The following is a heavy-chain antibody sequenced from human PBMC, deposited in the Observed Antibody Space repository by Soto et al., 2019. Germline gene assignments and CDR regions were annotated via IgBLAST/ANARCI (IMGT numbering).Heavy chain of an antibody. J-gene: IGHJ4*02. CDR3: ATGDYDSSGYHTFDY. D-gene: IGHD3-22*01. CDR2: IYYSGST. V-gene: IGHV4-31*03. CDR1: ARSISSGGYY. Sequence: SEMLSLTCTLSARSISSGGYYWSWLRQHPGKGLEWIGYIYYSGSTYYNPSLKSRVTISVDTSKNQFSLKLSSVTSADTAVYYCATGDYDSSGYHTFDYWGQGTLVTVSS.